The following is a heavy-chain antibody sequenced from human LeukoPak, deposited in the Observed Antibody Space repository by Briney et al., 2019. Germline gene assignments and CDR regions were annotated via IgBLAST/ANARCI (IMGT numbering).Heavy chain of an antibody. CDR1: GGTFSSYT. J-gene: IGHJ4*02. CDR2: IIPILGIA. Sequence: GASVKVSCKASGGTFSSYTIGWVRQAPGQGLEWMGRIIPILGIANYAQKFQGRVTITADKSTSTAYMELSSLRSEDTAVYYCARPSGSYGRYYLDYWGQGTLVTVSS. CDR3: ARPSGSYGRYYLDY. V-gene: IGHV1-69*02. D-gene: IGHD1-26*01.